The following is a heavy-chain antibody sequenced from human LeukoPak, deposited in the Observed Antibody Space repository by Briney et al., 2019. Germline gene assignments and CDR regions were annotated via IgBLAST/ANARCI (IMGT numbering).Heavy chain of an antibody. CDR2: IWYDGSNK. J-gene: IGHJ6*02. V-gene: IGHV3-33*01. CDR1: GFTFSSYG. Sequence: GGSLRLSCAASGFTFSSYGMHWVRQAPGKGLEWVAVIWYDGSNKYHADSVKGRFTISRDNSKNTLYLQMNSLRAEDTAVYYCARARNPDYYYYYGMDVWGQGTTVTVSS. CDR3: ARARNPDYYYYYGMDV.